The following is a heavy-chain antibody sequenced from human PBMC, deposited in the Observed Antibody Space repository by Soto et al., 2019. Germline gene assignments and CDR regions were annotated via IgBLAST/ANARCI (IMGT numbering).Heavy chain of an antibody. V-gene: IGHV1-69*13. D-gene: IGHD3-10*01. J-gene: IGHJ4*02. CDR3: ARDRVATIVRGVIITPLYYFDY. CDR1: GGTFSSYA. CDR2: IIPIFGTA. Sequence: SVKVSCKASGGTFSSYAISCVRQAPGQGLAWMGGIIPIFGTANNAQKFQGRVTITADESTSTAYMELSSLRAEDTAVYYCARDRVATIVRGVIITPLYYFDYWGQGTLVTVSS.